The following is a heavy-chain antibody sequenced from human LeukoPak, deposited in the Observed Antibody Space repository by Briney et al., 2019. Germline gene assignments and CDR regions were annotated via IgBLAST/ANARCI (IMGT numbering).Heavy chain of an antibody. CDR1: GFTFSNYW. D-gene: IGHD3-9*01. CDR2: INTYWTYI. J-gene: IGHJ6*02. V-gene: IGHV3-74*01. Sequence: GGSLRLSCAASGFTFSNYWMHWVRQAPGKGLLWVSLINTYWTYIHYADSVKSRFTISRDNAKNTLYLQMHSLRADDPAVYYCTRASYQDDIYYGMDVWGQGTTVTVSS. CDR3: TRASYQDDIYYGMDV.